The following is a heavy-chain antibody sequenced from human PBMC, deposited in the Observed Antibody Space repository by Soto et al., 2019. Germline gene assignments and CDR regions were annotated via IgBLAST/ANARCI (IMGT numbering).Heavy chain of an antibody. CDR1: GGSISSGGYY. Sequence: SETLSLTCTVSGGSISSGGYYWSWIRQHPGKGLEWIGYIYYSGSTYYNPSLKSRVTISVDTSKNQFSLKLSSVTAADTAVYYCASHSPDTAMADRADYFDYWGQGTLVTVSS. J-gene: IGHJ4*02. D-gene: IGHD5-18*01. CDR2: IYYSGST. CDR3: ASHSPDTAMADRADYFDY. V-gene: IGHV4-31*03.